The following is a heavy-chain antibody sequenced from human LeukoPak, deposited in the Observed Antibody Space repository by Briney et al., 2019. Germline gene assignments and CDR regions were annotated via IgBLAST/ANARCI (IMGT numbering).Heavy chain of an antibody. CDR2: ISSSSSYT. J-gene: IGHJ4*02. V-gene: IGHV3-11*05. CDR1: GFTFSDYY. Sequence: GGSLRLSCAASGFTFSDYYMSWIRQAPGKGLEWVSYISSSSSYTNYADSVKGRFTISRDNAKNSLYLQMNSLRAEDTAVYYCARGEVRDGYNYGQVDYWGQGTLVTVSS. CDR3: ARGEVRDGYNYGQVDY. D-gene: IGHD5-24*01.